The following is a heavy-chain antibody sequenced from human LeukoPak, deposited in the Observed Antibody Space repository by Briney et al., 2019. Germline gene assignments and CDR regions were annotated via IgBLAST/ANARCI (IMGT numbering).Heavy chain of an antibody. CDR3: ARAAYYYDSSGYPY. D-gene: IGHD3-22*01. V-gene: IGHV3-21*01. J-gene: IGHJ4*02. CDR2: ISSSSSYI. CDR1: GFTFSSYS. Sequence: GGSLRLSCAASGFTFSSYSMNWVRQAPGKGLEWVSSISSSSSYIYYADSVRGRFTISRDNAKNSLYLQMNSLRAEDTAVYYCARAAYYYDSSGYPYWGQGTLVTVSS.